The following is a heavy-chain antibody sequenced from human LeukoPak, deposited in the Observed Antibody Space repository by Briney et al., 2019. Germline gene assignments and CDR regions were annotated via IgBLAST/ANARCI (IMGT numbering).Heavy chain of an antibody. CDR2: ISYDGNNE. J-gene: IGHJ5*02. Sequence: GGSLRLSCAASGFTFSTYAMHWVRQAPGKGLEWVAVISYDGNNEYYADSVRGRFTTSRDNSKNTLSLQMDSLRAEDTAVYYCARDPTHCTNGVCYIAWFDPWGQGTLVTVSS. V-gene: IGHV3-30-3*01. D-gene: IGHD2-8*01. CDR3: ARDPTHCTNGVCYIAWFDP. CDR1: GFTFSTYA.